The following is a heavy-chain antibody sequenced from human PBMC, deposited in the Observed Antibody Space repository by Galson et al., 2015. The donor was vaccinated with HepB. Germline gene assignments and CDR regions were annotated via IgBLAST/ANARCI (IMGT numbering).Heavy chain of an antibody. CDR3: VRDPFERAVRGVIIEGYFDY. D-gene: IGHD3-10*01. J-gene: IGHJ4*02. CDR1: GFTFSSYS. V-gene: IGHV3-21*01. Sequence: SLRLSCAASGFTFSSYSMNWVRQAPGKGLEWVSSISSSSSYIYYADSVKGRFTISRDNAKNSLYLHMNSLRAEDTGVYYCVRDPFERAVRGVIIEGYFDYWGQGTLVTVPS. CDR2: ISSSSSYI.